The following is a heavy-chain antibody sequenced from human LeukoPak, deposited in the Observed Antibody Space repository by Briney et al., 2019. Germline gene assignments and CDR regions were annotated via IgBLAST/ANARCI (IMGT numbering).Heavy chain of an antibody. D-gene: IGHD5-12*01. CDR1: GFTFTRYW. CDR3: VGGSGY. V-gene: IGHV3-7*01. J-gene: IGHJ4*02. Sequence: GGSLRLSCVASGFTFTRYWMNWVRQAPGKGLEWVANIKQDGSERNYVDSVKGRFTTSRDNAKNSLYLQMNSLRAEDTAIYYCVGGSGYWGQGTLVTVSS. CDR2: IKQDGSER.